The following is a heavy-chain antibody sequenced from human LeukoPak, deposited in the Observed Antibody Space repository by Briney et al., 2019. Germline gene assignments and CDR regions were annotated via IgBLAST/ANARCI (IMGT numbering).Heavy chain of an antibody. J-gene: IGHJ3*02. Sequence: VGSPRLSCAASGFTFSNYGMNWVRQAPGKGLEWVSFTDTSGRDVYYGDSVKGRFTISRDNAKNLLFLQMNGLRAEDTALYYCARGRSITLLRGVAMSDGFDIWGQGAMVAVSS. D-gene: IGHD3-10*01. CDR3: ARGRSITLLRGVAMSDGFDI. V-gene: IGHV3-21*06. CDR2: TDTSGRDV. CDR1: GFTFSNYG.